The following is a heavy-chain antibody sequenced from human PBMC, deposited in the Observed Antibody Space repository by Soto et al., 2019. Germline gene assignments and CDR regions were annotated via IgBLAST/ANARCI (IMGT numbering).Heavy chain of an antibody. J-gene: IGHJ6*02. CDR3: ASGNYYGSSYYYGMDV. Sequence: SLRLSCAASGFTFNSYSMNWVRQAPGKGLEWVSYISSSSDTIYYADSVKGRFTISRDNAKNSLYLQMNSLRAEDTAVYYCASGNYYGSSYYYGMDVWGQGTTVTVSS. CDR2: ISSSSDTI. CDR1: GFTFNSYS. D-gene: IGHD3-10*01. V-gene: IGHV3-48*01.